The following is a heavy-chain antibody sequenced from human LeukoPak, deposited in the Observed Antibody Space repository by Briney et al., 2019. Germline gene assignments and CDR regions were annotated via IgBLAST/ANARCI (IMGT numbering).Heavy chain of an antibody. CDR3: AKRDGSGSYSFDY. D-gene: IGHD3-10*01. CDR1: GFTFSSYA. CDR2: ISGSGGST. Sequence: GGSLRLSCAASGFTFSSYAMSWVRLAPGKGLEWVSAISGSGGSTYYADSVKGRFTISRDNSKNTLYLQMNSLRAEDTAVYYCAKRDGSGSYSFDYWGQGTLVTVSS. J-gene: IGHJ4*02. V-gene: IGHV3-23*01.